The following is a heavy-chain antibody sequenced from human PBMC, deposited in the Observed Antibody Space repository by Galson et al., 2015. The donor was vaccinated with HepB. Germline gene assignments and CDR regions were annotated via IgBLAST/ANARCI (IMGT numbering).Heavy chain of an antibody. CDR1: GGSFSGYY. Sequence: LSLTCAVYGGSFSGYYWSWIRQPPGKGLEWIGEINHSGSTNYNPSLKSRVTISVDTSKNQFSLKLSSVTAADTAVYYCARGPLLRFLWAWPFDYWGQGTLVTVSS. CDR2: INHSGST. CDR3: ARGPLLRFLWAWPFDY. V-gene: IGHV4-34*01. D-gene: IGHD3-3*01. J-gene: IGHJ4*02.